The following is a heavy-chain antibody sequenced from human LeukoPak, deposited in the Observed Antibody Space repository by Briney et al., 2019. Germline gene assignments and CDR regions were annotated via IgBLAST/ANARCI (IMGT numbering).Heavy chain of an antibody. CDR3: TRTLRAAAGKYYFDY. CDR2: IRSEGYSGTT. J-gene: IGHJ4*02. V-gene: IGHV3-49*04. CDR1: GFTFGDYA. D-gene: IGHD6-13*01. Sequence: GGSLRLSCTVSGFTFGDYAMSWVRQAPGKGLEWVSFIRSEGYSGTTEYAASVKGRFTISRDDSKSIAYLQLNSLETEDTAVYYCTRTLRAAAGKYYFDYWGQGTLVTVSS.